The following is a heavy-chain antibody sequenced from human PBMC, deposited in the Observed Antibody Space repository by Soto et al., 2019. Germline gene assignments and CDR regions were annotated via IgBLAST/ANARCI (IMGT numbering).Heavy chain of an antibody. V-gene: IGHV3-15*01. CDR1: GFTFSNAW. D-gene: IGHD1-26*01. CDR2: IKSKTDGGTT. J-gene: IGHJ6*02. Sequence: GESLKISCAASGFTFSNAWMSWVRQAPGKGLEWVGRIKSKTDGGTTDYAAPVKGRFTISRDDSKNTLYLQMNSLKTEDTAVYYCTTDRARIVGATRYYYYGMDVWGQGTTVTVSS. CDR3: TTDRARIVGATRYYYYGMDV.